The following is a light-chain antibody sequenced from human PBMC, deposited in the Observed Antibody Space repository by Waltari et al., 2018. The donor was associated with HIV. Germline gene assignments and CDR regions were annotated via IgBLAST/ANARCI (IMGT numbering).Light chain of an antibody. CDR1: QSVSSS. V-gene: IGKV1-5*03. J-gene: IGKJ1*01. Sequence: DIQMTQSPPTLSASVGDRVTIPCRASQSVSSSLAWYQQKSGKAPNLLIFKASSLQNGVPPRFSGSGSGTDFTLTISGLQPDDFATYYCQQYLTFSRTFGQGTQV. CDR2: KAS. CDR3: QQYLTFSRT.